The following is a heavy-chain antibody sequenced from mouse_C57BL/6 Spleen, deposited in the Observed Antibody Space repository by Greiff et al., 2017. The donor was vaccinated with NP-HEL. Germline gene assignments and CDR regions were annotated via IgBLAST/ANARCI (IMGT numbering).Heavy chain of an antibody. J-gene: IGHJ2*01. CDR1: GYTFTSYW. CDR3: ARRTGLDY. CDR2: IYPSDSET. Sequence: QVQLKQPGAELVRPGSSVKLSCKASGYTFTSYWMDWVKQRPGQGLEWIGNIYPSDSETHYNQKFKDKATLTVDKSSSTAYMQLSSLTSEDSAVYYCARRTGLDYWGQGTTLTVSS. V-gene: IGHV1-61*01. D-gene: IGHD4-1*01.